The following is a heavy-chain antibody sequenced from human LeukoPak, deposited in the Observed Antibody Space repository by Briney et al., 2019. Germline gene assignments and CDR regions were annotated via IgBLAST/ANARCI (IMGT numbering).Heavy chain of an antibody. CDR2: ITSSRSYT. J-gene: IGHJ6*03. D-gene: IGHD1-1*01. CDR1: GLTFSNYN. CDR3: ARDPYNGAYSEGYYYYYMDV. Sequence: GGSLRLSCAAPGLTFSNYNMNWVRQAPGKGLEWISSITSSRSYTFYADSVKGRFTISRDNAKNSLYLQMNSLRVEDTAIYYCARDPYNGAYSEGYYYYYMDVWGKGTTVTVSS. V-gene: IGHV3-21*01.